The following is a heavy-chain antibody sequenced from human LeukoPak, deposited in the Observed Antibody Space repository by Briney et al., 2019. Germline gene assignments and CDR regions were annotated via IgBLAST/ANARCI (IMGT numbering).Heavy chain of an antibody. CDR2: IIPILGIA. V-gene: IGHV1-69*04. CDR3: ARGYYDSSGYYPDY. CDR1: GGTFSSYA. Sequence: SVRVSCKASGGTFSSYAISWVRQAPGQGLEWMGRIIPILGIANYAQKFQGRVTITADKSTSTAYMELSSLRSEDTAVYYCARGYYDSSGYYPDYWGQGALVTVSS. J-gene: IGHJ4*02. D-gene: IGHD3-22*01.